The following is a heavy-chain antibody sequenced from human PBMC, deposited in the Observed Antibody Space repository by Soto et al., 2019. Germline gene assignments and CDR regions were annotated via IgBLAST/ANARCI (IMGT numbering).Heavy chain of an antibody. CDR3: TTDSRTTLPEIRFDY. J-gene: IGHJ4*01. Sequence: GGSLRLSCAASGFPFTNAWINWVRQVPGKGLEWVGRVKSKTDGGSSDYAAPVKGRFAVSRDDSKNIVYLQMNSLKIEDTGVYYCTTDSRTTLPEIRFDYWGHGTQLTVSS. CDR1: GFPFTNAW. V-gene: IGHV3-15*07. CDR2: VKSKTDGGSS. D-gene: IGHD1-26*01.